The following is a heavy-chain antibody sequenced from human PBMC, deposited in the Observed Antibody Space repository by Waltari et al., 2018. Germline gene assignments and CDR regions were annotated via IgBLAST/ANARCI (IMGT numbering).Heavy chain of an antibody. J-gene: IGHJ4*02. V-gene: IGHV4-39*07. Sequence: QLQLQESGPGLVKPSETLSLTCTVSGGSISSSSYYWGWIRQPPGKGLGWIGSIYYSGSTYYNPSLKSRVTISVDTSKNQFSLKLSSVTAADTAVYYCARGQQYCGGDCYSAPDYWGQGTLVTVSS. D-gene: IGHD2-21*01. CDR3: ARGQQYCGGDCYSAPDY. CDR1: GGSISSSSYY. CDR2: IYYSGST.